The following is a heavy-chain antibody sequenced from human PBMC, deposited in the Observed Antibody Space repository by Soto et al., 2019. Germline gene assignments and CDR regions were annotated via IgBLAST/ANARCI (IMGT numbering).Heavy chain of an antibody. CDR3: ARGRNLPKLAPDY. CDR2: INHSGST. CDR1: GGSFSGYY. J-gene: IGHJ4*02. D-gene: IGHD1-7*01. Sequence: QVQLQQWGAGLLKPSETLYLTCAVYGGSFSGYYWSWIRQPPGKGLEWIGEINHSGSTNYHPSLKSRVTISVDTPTNQFSQKLSSVTCADTAVYYCARGRNLPKLAPDYWGQGTLVTVSS. V-gene: IGHV4-34*01.